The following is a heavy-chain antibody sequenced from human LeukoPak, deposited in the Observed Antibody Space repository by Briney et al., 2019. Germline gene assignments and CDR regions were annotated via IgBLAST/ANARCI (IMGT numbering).Heavy chain of an antibody. CDR3: AKGMRGSSWYYLDY. Sequence: PGGSLRLSCVVSGLSFNKDVMSWFRQAPGKGLEWVSGISWNSGTIGYADSVKGRFTISRDNAKNSLYLQMNSLRAEDMALYYCAKGMRGSSWYYLDYWGQGTLVTVSS. CDR2: ISWNSGTI. CDR1: GLSFNKDV. D-gene: IGHD6-13*01. V-gene: IGHV3-9*03. J-gene: IGHJ4*02.